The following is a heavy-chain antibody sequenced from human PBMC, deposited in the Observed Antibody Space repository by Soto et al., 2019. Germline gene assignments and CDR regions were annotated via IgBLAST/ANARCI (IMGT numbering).Heavy chain of an antibody. J-gene: IGHJ5*02. Sequence: QLQLQESGPGLVKPSETLSLTCTVSGGSISSSSYYWGWIRQPPGKGLEWIGSIYYSGSTYYNPSLKSRVTISVHTSKNQFSLKLSSVTAADPAVYYCASPKIAFYNWFDPWGQGTLVTVSS. CDR3: ASPKIAFYNWFDP. CDR1: GGSISSSSYY. D-gene: IGHD3-3*02. V-gene: IGHV4-39*01. CDR2: IYYSGST.